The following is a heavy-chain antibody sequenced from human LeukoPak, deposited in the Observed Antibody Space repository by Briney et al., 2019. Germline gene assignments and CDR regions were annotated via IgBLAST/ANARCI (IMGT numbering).Heavy chain of an antibody. Sequence: SETLSPTCTVSGGSISSYYWSWIRQPPGKGLEWIGYIYYSGSTNYNPSLKSRVTISVDTSKNQFSLKLSSVTAADTAVYYCARLGQRPFPVDYWGQGTLVTVSS. J-gene: IGHJ4*02. CDR1: GGSISSYY. V-gene: IGHV4-59*08. CDR2: IYYSGST. CDR3: ARLGQRPFPVDY.